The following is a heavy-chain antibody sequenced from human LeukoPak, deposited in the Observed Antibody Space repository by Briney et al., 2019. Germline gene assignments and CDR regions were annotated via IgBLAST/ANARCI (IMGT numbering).Heavy chain of an antibody. CDR3: ATEVFGSGSCPDY. V-gene: IGHV3-33*01. D-gene: IGHD3-10*01. CDR1: GFTFSSYA. J-gene: IGHJ4*02. CDR2: IWHDGSNK. Sequence: GGSLRLSCAASGFTFSSYAIHWVRQAPGKGLEWVALIWHDGSNKYYSDSVKGRFTISRDNSKNTAFLQMNSLRAEDTAVYYCATEVFGSGSCPDYRGQGTLVTVSS.